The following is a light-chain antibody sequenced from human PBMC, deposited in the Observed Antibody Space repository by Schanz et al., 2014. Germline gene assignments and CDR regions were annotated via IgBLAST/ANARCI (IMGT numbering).Light chain of an antibody. CDR3: SSYADSHNYV. CDR2: DVT. Sequence: QSALTQPRSVSGSPGQSVTISCTGTSSNVGDYNYVSWYQHHPGNTPKIMIFDVTERPPGVPDRFSGSKSGNTASLTISGLQTEDEADFYCSSYADSHNYVFGPGTKLTVL. V-gene: IGLV2-11*01. J-gene: IGLJ1*01. CDR1: SSNVGDYNY.